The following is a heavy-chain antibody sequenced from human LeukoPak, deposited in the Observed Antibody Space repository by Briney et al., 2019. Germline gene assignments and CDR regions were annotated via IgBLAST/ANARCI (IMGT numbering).Heavy chain of an antibody. J-gene: IGHJ5*02. CDR1: GGTVSSYA. D-gene: IGHD6-19*01. V-gene: IGHV1-69*04. Sequence: SGKVSRKASGGTVSSYAISWVRQAPGQGLEWMGRIIPIFGIANYAQKFQGRVTITADKFTGTAYMELSSLRSEDTAVYYCARGYAIPYSSGWYGNHWGQGTLVSDSS. CDR2: IIPIFGIA. CDR3: ARGYAIPYSSGWYGNH.